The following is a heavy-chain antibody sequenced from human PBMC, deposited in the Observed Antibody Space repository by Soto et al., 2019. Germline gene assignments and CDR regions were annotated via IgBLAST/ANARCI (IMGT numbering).Heavy chain of an antibody. CDR1: GGSVSSGSYY. CDR3: ARGLSRTTVTTFAY. V-gene: IGHV4-61*01. D-gene: IGHD4-17*01. CDR2: IYYSGST. Sequence: QVQLQESGPGLVKPSETLSLTCTVSGGSVSSGSYYWSWIRQPPGKGLDWIGYIYYSGSTNYNPSIQRRVTISVDTAKNQFSLKLSSVTAADTAVYYCARGLSRTTVTTFAYWGQGTLVTVSS. J-gene: IGHJ4*02.